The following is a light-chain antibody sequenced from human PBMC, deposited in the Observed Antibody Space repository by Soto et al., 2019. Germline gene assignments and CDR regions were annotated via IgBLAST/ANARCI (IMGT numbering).Light chain of an antibody. CDR1: QSVSSNY. CDR3: QMSGDSPVT. Sequence: EIVLTQSPGTLSLSPGERATLSCRASQSVSSNYLIWYQQKAGQAPRLLIYGASTRATGIPDRFSGSGSETDFTLTISRLEPEDFAVYHGQMSGDSPVTLGGGTKVEIK. CDR2: GAS. J-gene: IGKJ4*01. V-gene: IGKV3-20*01.